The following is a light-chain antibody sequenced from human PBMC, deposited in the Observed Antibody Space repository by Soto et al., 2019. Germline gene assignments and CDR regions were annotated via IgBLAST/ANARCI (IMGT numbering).Light chain of an antibody. Sequence: IQLTQSPSFLSASVGDRVTITCRASQGISSYLAWYQQKPGKAPKLLIYAASTLQSGVPSRFSGSGSGTDFTLTISCLQSEDFATYYCQQYYSYPITFGQGTRLEIK. J-gene: IGKJ5*01. V-gene: IGKV1-8*01. CDR3: QQYYSYPIT. CDR1: QGISSY. CDR2: AAS.